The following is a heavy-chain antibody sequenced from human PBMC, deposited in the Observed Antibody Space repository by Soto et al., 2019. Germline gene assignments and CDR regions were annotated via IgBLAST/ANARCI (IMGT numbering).Heavy chain of an antibody. CDR1: GYTFTGYY. Sequence: ASVKVSCKASGYTFTGYYIHWVRQAPGQGLEWMGWINPNSGGTNYAQKFQGRVTMTRDTSISTAYMELSRLRSDDTAVYYCARDPSYSSGREGPTDYWGQGTLVTVSS. CDR3: ARDPSYSSGREGPTDY. V-gene: IGHV1-2*02. CDR2: INPNSGGT. D-gene: IGHD6-19*01. J-gene: IGHJ4*02.